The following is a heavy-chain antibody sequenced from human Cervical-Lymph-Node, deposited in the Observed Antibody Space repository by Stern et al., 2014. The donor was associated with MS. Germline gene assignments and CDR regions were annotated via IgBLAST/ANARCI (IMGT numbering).Heavy chain of an antibody. V-gene: IGHV3-33*01. J-gene: IGHJ6*02. CDR2: RRFDGSNK. CDR3: ARDTWNYGQDGMDV. CDR1: GFAFNTYA. Sequence: VQLVESGGGVVQPGRSLRLSCAASGFAFNTYAMHWVRQAPGKGLEWVAGRRFDGSNKSYAAAVRGRLTISRGNSENTVSLQKNSLRVEDAAVYYCARDTWNYGQDGMDVWGQGTTVTVSS. D-gene: IGHD1-7*01.